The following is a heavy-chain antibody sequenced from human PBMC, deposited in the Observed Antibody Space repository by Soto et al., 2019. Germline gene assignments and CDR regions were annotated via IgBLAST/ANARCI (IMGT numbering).Heavy chain of an antibody. CDR2: MQPSSGRT. CDR1: GYSFTSLD. J-gene: IGHJ4*02. Sequence: QVQLVQSGAEVREPGASVKVSCKASGYSFTSLDINWMRQTTGQGLEWTGWMQPSSGRTGYAQKFKGRVTMTRDTFINTAYMELSSLTSDDTAFYYCARGVTAGVDYWGQGTLVTVSS. CDR3: ARGVTAGVDY. D-gene: IGHD2-21*02. V-gene: IGHV1-8*01.